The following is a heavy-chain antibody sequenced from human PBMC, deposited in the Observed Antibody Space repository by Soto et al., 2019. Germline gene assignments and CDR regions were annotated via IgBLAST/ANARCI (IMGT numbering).Heavy chain of an antibody. CDR2: ISAYNANT. CDR1: GYTFTSYG. CDR3: ASYIYDILTGSINFDY. J-gene: IGHJ4*02. V-gene: IGHV1-18*01. Sequence: QVQLVQSGAEVKKPGASVKVSCKASGYTFTSYGISWVRQAPGQGLEWMGWISAYNANTNYAQKLQGRVTMTTDASTSTAYMELRTLRSDDTAVYYCASYIYDILTGSINFDYWGQGTLVTVSS. D-gene: IGHD3-9*01.